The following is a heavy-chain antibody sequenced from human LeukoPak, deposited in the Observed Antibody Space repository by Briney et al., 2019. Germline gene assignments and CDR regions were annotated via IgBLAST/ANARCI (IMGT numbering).Heavy chain of an antibody. CDR2: INPGGGSP. CDR1: GFTFTRYY. Sequence: RASVKLSCKASGFTFTRYYMHWVRQAPGQWLEWMGIINPGGGSPNYAQKFQGRLTMTRDMSTTTVYMELSSLTSEDTAVYFCARVVGGGAFDIWGQGTTVTVSS. V-gene: IGHV1-46*01. J-gene: IGHJ3*02. D-gene: IGHD1-26*01. CDR3: ARVVGGGAFDI.